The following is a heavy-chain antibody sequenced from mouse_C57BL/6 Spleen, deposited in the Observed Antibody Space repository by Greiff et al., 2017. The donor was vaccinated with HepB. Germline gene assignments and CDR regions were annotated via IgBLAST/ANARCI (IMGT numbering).Heavy chain of an antibody. Sequence: EVKVEESGGGLVQPGGSLSLSCAASGFTFTDYYMSWVRQPPGKALEWLGFIRNKANGYTTEYSASVKGRFTISRDNSQSILYLQMNALRAEDSATYYCARSQDGYGYFDVWGTGTTVTVSS. CDR1: GFTFTDYY. CDR3: ARSQDGYGYFDV. CDR2: IRNKANGYTT. D-gene: IGHD2-3*01. J-gene: IGHJ1*03. V-gene: IGHV7-3*01.